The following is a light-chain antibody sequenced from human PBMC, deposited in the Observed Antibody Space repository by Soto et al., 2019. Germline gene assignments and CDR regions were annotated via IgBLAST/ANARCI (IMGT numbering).Light chain of an antibody. J-gene: IGLJ1*01. CDR1: NSNIGSNT. CDR3: ATWDDSLNGYV. Sequence: QAVVTQTPSASATPGQRVTISCSGTNSNIGSNTITWYQQLPGTAPKRLIHSNNQRPSGVPDRFSASKSGTSASLAISGLQSEDEADYYCATWDDSLNGYVFGTGTQLTVL. V-gene: IGLV1-44*01. CDR2: SNN.